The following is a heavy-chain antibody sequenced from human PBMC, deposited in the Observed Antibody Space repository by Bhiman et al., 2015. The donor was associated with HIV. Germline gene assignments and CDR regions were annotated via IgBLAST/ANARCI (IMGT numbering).Heavy chain of an antibody. V-gene: IGHV3-48*03. CDR1: GFAFSTYK. CDR3: AREIGGFNFGFSYYYGMDV. J-gene: IGHJ6*02. D-gene: IGHD5-18*01. CDR2: ISSSASKI. Sequence: EVQLVESGGGLVYPGGSLRLSCAASGFAFSTYKMNWVRQAPGKGLQWVSYISSSASKIYYADSVKGRFTISRDNTKNSLYLQMNSLRAEDTGVYYCAREIGGFNFGFSYYYGMDVWGQGTTVTVSS.